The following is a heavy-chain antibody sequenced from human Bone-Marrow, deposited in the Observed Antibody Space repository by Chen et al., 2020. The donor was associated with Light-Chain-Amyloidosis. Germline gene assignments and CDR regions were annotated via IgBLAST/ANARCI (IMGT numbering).Heavy chain of an antibody. Sequence: QVQLVQSGAEVKKPGSSMKVSCKASGGTFSSYAISWVRQAPGQGLEWMGGIIPIFGTANYAQKFQGRVTITADKSTSTAYMELSSLRSEDTAVYYCARGGVAGYIRRGSWFDPWGQGTLVTVSS. CDR2: IIPIFGTA. CDR1: GGTFSSYA. V-gene: IGHV1-69*06. D-gene: IGHD6-25*01. CDR3: ARGGVAGYIRRGSWFDP. J-gene: IGHJ5*02.